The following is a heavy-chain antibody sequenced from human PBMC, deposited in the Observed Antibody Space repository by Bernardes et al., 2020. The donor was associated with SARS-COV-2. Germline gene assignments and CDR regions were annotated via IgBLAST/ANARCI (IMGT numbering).Heavy chain of an antibody. Sequence: GGSLRLSCATSGFTFSSFSMNWVRQAPGKGLEWIAFITSTGRTIFYADSVKGRFSVSRDNAQNSLFLQMNSLRGEDTATYYCVREIKVSRPYSSSLYFDYWGQGTLVAVSS. CDR2: ITSTGRTI. V-gene: IGHV3-48*01. CDR3: VREIKVSRPYSSSLYFDY. J-gene: IGHJ4*02. CDR1: GFTFSSFS. D-gene: IGHD6-13*01.